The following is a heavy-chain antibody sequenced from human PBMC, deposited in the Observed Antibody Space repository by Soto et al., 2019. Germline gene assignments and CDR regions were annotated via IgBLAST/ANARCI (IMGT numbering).Heavy chain of an antibody. CDR3: ARSTYYDFWSGYYHQNFDY. Sequence: PSQTLSLTCAISGDSVSSNSAAWNWIRQSPSRGLEWLGRTYYRSKWYNDYAVSVKSRITINPDTPKNQFSLQLNSVTPEDTAVYYCARSTYYDFWSGYYHQNFDYWGQGTLVTVS. CDR1: GDSVSSNSAA. D-gene: IGHD3-3*01. CDR2: TYYRSKWYN. J-gene: IGHJ4*02. V-gene: IGHV6-1*01.